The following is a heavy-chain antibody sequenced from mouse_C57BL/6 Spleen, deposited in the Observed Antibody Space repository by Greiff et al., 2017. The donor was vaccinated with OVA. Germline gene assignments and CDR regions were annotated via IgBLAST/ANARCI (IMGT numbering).Heavy chain of an antibody. D-gene: IGHD2-2*01. Sequence: QVQLQQSGAELVRPGASVTLSCKASGYTFTDYEMHWVKQTPVHGLEWIGAIDPVTGGTAYNQKFKGKAILTADKSSSTAYMELRSLTSEDSAVDYCTKEGAVMVATEAWLAYWGQGTLVTVSA. CDR3: TKEGAVMVATEAWLAY. J-gene: IGHJ3*01. CDR1: GYTFTDYE. V-gene: IGHV1-15*01. CDR2: IDPVTGGT.